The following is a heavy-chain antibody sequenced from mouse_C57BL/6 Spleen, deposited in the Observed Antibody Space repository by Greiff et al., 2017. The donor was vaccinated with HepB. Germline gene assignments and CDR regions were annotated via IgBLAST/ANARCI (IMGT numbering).Heavy chain of an antibody. Sequence: VQLQQPGAELVRPGSSVKLSCKASGYTFTSYWIHWVKQRPIQGLEWIGNIDPSDSETHYNQKFKDKATLTVDKSSSTAYMQLSSLTSEDSAVYYCARSGKRYYAMDYWGQGTSVTVSS. J-gene: IGHJ4*01. D-gene: IGHD4-1*01. CDR1: GYTFTSYW. CDR2: IDPSDSET. V-gene: IGHV1-52*01. CDR3: ARSGKRYYAMDY.